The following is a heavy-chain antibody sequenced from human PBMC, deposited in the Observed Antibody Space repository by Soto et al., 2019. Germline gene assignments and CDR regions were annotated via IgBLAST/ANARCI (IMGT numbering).Heavy chain of an antibody. CDR1: GYTFTSYY. D-gene: IGHD3-3*01. V-gene: IGHV1-46*01. J-gene: IGHJ6*02. CDR2: INPSGGST. CDR3: ARDSSLFGAAPGYYYYGMDV. Sequence: QVQLVQSGAEVKKPGASVKVSCKASGYTFTSYYMHWVRQAPGQGLEWMGIINPSGGSTSYAQKFQVRVTMTSDTSTSTVYMELSSLRSEDTAVYYCARDSSLFGAAPGYYYYGMDVWGQGTTVTVSS.